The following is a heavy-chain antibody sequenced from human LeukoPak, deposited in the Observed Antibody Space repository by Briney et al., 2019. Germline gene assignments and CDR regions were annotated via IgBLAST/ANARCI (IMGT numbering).Heavy chain of an antibody. CDR1: GGTFSSYA. V-gene: IGHV1-46*01. CDR2: INPNGGST. Sequence: ASVKVSCRASGGTFSSYAISWVRQAPGQGLEWMGIINPNGGSTSYAQKFQGRVTMTRDMSTSTVYMELSSLRSEDTAVYYCTRGARRSASGDYFDYWGQGTLVTVSS. J-gene: IGHJ4*02. D-gene: IGHD6-25*01. CDR3: TRGARRSASGDYFDY.